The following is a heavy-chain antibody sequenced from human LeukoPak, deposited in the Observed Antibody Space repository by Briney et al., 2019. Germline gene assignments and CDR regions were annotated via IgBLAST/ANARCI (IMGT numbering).Heavy chain of an antibody. Sequence: GGSLRLSCAASGFTFDDYGMSWVRQAPGKGLEWVSGINWNGGSTGYADSVKGRFTISRDNAKNSLYLQMNSLRAEDTALYYCARSPSGSYGDAFDIWGQGTMVTVSS. CDR1: GFTFDDYG. J-gene: IGHJ3*02. V-gene: IGHV3-20*04. D-gene: IGHD1-26*01. CDR3: ARSPSGSYGDAFDI. CDR2: INWNGGST.